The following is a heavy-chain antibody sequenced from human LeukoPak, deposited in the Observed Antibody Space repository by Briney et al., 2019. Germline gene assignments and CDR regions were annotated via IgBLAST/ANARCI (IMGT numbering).Heavy chain of an antibody. D-gene: IGHD2-2*02. V-gene: IGHV3-30-3*01. J-gene: IGHJ6*02. CDR2: ISYDGSNK. CDR1: GFTFSSYA. CDR3: AREVEDTYPLYGMDV. Sequence: GRSLRLSCAASGFTFSSYAMHWVRQAPGKGLEWVAVISYDGSNKYYADSVKGRFTISRDNSKNTLYLQMNSLRAEDTAVYYCAREVEDTYPLYGMDVWSQGTTVTVSS.